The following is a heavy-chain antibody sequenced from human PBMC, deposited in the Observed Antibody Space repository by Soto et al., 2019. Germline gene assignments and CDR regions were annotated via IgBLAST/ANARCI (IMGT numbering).Heavy chain of an antibody. CDR1: GFSLSTSGVG. J-gene: IGHJ4*02. CDR2: IYWDDDK. V-gene: IGHV2-5*02. Sequence: QITLKESGPTLVKPTQTLTLTCTFSGFSLSTSGVGVGWIRQPPGKALEWLALIYWDDDKRYSPSLKSRLTITKHTSKNQVVLTMTNMYPVDTATYSGELTLSGSYFFDYWGQGTLVTVSA. D-gene: IGHD1-26*01. CDR3: ELTLSGSYFFDY.